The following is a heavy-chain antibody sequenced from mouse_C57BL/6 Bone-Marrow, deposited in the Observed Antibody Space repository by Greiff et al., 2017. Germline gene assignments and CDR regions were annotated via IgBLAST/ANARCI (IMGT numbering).Heavy chain of an antibody. J-gene: IGHJ3*01. Sequence: EVQLQQSGAELVRPGASVKLSCTASGFNIKDDYMHWVKPRPEQGLEWIGGIDPENGDTEYASKFQGKATITADTSSNTAYLQLRSRTSEDTAVDYCTCDSWRFADWGQGTLVTVSA. D-gene: IGHD2-12*01. CDR1: GFNIKDDY. CDR2: IDPENGDT. CDR3: TCDSWRFAD. V-gene: IGHV14-4*01.